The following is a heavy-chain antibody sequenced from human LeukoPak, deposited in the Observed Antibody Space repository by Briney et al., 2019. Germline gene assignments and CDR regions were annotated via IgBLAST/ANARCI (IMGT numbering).Heavy chain of an antibody. CDR2: ISGSSDRI. V-gene: IGHV3-23*01. Sequence: GGSLRLSCVASEFTFRGHAMSWVRQAPGKGLEWVSAISGSSDRIYHADSVRGRFTISRDNSKNTLFLQMNSLRAEDTALYYCARGGITLVRGSFDLWGQGILVTVSS. J-gene: IGHJ4*02. CDR3: ARGGITLVRGSFDL. CDR1: EFTFRGHA. D-gene: IGHD3-10*01.